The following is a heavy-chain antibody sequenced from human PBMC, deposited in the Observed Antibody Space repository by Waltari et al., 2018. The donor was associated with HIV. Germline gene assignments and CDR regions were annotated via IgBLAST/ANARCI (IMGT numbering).Heavy chain of an antibody. CDR1: GDSISRATHY. Sequence: QVHLQESGPGLVKPSQTLSLICTVSGDSISRATHYWSWTRQHPGKGLEWIGYIYNSGRTYYNSSLQSRVTISADTSKNQFSLKMNSVTAADTAVYYCARCGGVTATCDSWGQGILVTVSS. V-gene: IGHV4-31*03. D-gene: IGHD2-21*01. J-gene: IGHJ4*02. CDR2: IYNSGRT. CDR3: ARCGGVTATCDS.